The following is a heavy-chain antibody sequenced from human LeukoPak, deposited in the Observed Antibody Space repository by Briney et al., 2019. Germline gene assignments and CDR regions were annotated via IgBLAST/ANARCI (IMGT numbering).Heavy chain of an antibody. CDR2: IRNKANNYAT. CDR3: ARLIRYPSSGYYTDV. Sequence: GGSLRLSCAASGFTFSASTIHWLRHAPGRGPEWIARIRNKANNYATAYAPSVTGRFTFSRDDSMSTAYLQMSGLKSEDTAVYYCARLIRYPSSGYYTDVWGKGTAVTVSS. V-gene: IGHV3-73*01. J-gene: IGHJ6*03. CDR1: GFTFSAST. D-gene: IGHD1-14*01.